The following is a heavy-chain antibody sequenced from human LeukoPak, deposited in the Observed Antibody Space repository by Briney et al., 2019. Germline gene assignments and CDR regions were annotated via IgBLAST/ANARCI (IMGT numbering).Heavy chain of an antibody. D-gene: IGHD3-3*01. CDR3: ARDSEFLEWLLDY. V-gene: IGHV3-48*01. CDR2: ISGSSSRI. CDR1: GFSFSSYS. J-gene: IGHJ4*02. Sequence: GGSLRLSCAASGFSFSSYSMNWVRQAPGKGLEWVSYISGSSSRIYYADSVKGRFTISRDNAKTSLYLQMNSLRAEDTAVYYCARDSEFLEWLLDYWGQGTLVTVSS.